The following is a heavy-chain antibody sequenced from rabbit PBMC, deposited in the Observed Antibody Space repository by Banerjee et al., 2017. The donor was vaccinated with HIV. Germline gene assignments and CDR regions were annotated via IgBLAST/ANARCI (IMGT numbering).Heavy chain of an antibody. D-gene: IGHD4-1*01. J-gene: IGHJ4*01. V-gene: IGHV1S45*01. CDR1: GFSFSDIYW. CDR3: VRNSGWGVSYFTL. Sequence: QEQLVESGGGLVQPEGSLTLTCTASGFSFSDIYWISWVRQAPGKGLEWIGYIDPIFGGTYYATWVNGRFTISSHNAQNTLFLQLNSLTVADTATYFCVRNSGWGVSYFTLWGPGTLVTVS. CDR2: IDPIFGGT.